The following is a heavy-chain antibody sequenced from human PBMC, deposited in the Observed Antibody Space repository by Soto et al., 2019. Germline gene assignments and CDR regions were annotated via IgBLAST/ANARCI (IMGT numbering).Heavy chain of an antibody. V-gene: IGHV4-30-4*01. D-gene: IGHD3-3*01. CDR3: ARELRFSNYFDP. Sequence: PSETLSLTCTVSGGSISSGEYYWSWIRQPPGEGLEWIGNIYYSGTTYNNPSLKSRVTISVDTSNNQFSLKLSSVTAADTAVYYCARELRFSNYFDPSGQGTLVTVSS. J-gene: IGHJ5*02. CDR1: GGSISSGEYY. CDR2: IYYSGTT.